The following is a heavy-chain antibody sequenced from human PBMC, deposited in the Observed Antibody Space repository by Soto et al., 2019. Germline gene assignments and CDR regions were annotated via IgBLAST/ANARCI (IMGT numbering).Heavy chain of an antibody. CDR3: ARDGDLGGYTYGSHFDY. CDR1: GGSISSYY. J-gene: IGHJ4*02. V-gene: IGHV4-4*07. D-gene: IGHD5-18*01. Sequence: TSETLSLTCTVSGGSISSYYWSWIRQPAGKGLEWIGRIYTSGSTNYNPSLKSRVTMSVDTSKNQFSLKLSSVTAADTAVYYCARDGDLGGYTYGSHFDYWGQGTLVTVSS. CDR2: IYTSGST.